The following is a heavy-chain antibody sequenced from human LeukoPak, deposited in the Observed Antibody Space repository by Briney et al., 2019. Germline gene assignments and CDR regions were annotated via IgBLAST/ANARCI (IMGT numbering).Heavy chain of an antibody. V-gene: IGHV4-31*03. J-gene: IGHJ6*02. Sequence: PSVTLSLTCTVSGGSISSGAYPWSWIRQHPGEGLEWIGYIYYSGSTSYNPSLKSRVSISIDTSENQFSLKLSSVTAADTAVYYCARGRGVWGQGTTVTVSS. CDR3: ARGRGV. CDR2: IYYSGST. CDR1: GGSISSGAYP.